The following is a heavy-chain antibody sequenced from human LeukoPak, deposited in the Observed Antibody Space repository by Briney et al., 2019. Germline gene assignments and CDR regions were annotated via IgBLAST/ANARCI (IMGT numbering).Heavy chain of an antibody. D-gene: IGHD6-13*01. CDR2: IYSGGST. CDR3: ARDGEEQQLVPGYYYGMDV. J-gene: IGHJ6*02. V-gene: IGHV3-66*01. CDR1: GFTVGNNY. Sequence: GGSLRLSCAVSGFTVGNNYMSWVRQAPGKGLEWVSVIYSGGSTYHADSVKGRFTISRDNSKNTLYLQMNSLRAEDTAVYYCARDGEEQQLVPGYYYGMDVWGQGTTVTVSS.